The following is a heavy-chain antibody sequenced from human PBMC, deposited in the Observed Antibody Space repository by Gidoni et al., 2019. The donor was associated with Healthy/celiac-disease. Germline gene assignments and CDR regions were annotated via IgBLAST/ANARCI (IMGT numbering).Heavy chain of an antibody. CDR2: IKQDGSEK. V-gene: IGHV3-7*01. CDR1: GFTFSSYW. D-gene: IGHD2-15*01. J-gene: IGHJ3*02. Sequence: EVQLVESGGGLVQPGGSLSLSCAASGFTFSSYWMSWVRQAPGKGLEWVANIKQDGSEKYYVDSVKGRFTISRDNAKNSLYLQMNSLRAEDTAVYYCARGYCSGGSCPPDAFDIWGQGTMVTVSS. CDR3: ARGYCSGGSCPPDAFDI.